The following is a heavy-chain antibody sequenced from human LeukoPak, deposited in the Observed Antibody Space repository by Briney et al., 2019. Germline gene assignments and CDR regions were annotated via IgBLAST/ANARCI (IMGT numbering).Heavy chain of an antibody. J-gene: IGHJ4*02. V-gene: IGHV3-9*01. CDR3: AKGVTFGGVIASFDY. CDR2: ISWNSGSI. Sequence: GGSLRLSCAASRFTFDDYAMHGLRQAPGKGLEWVSCISWNSGSIGYADSVKGRFTSSRDNAKNSLYLQMNSLRAEDTALYYCAKGVTFGGVIASFDYWGQGTLVTVSS. CDR1: RFTFDDYA. D-gene: IGHD3-16*02.